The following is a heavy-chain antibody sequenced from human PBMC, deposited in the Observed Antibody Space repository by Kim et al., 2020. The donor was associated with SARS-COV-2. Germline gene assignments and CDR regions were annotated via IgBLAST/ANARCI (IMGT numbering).Heavy chain of an antibody. V-gene: IGHV3-23*01. Sequence: YAASVKGRFTISRDNSKNTLYLQMNSLSAEDTAVYYCAKFWGYSGYEVDYWGQGTLVTVSS. J-gene: IGHJ4*02. D-gene: IGHD5-12*01. CDR3: AKFWGYSGYEVDY.